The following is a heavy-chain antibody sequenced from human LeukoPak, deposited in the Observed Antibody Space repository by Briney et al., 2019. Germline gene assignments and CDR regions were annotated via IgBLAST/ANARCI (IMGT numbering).Heavy chain of an antibody. Sequence: ASVKVSCKASGYTFTSYYMHWVRQAPGQGLEWMGWINPNSGGTNYAQKFQGRVTMTRDTSISTAYMELSRLRSDDTAVYYCARGTHYYDSSGYYFGWFDPWGQGTLVTVSS. D-gene: IGHD3-22*01. V-gene: IGHV1-2*02. CDR3: ARGTHYYDSSGYYFGWFDP. J-gene: IGHJ5*02. CDR2: INPNSGGT. CDR1: GYTFTSYY.